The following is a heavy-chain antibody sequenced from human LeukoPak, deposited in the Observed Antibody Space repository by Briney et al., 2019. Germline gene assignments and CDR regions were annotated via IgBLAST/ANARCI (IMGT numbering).Heavy chain of an antibody. CDR3: AKRIFYDYVWGSSSGAFDI. CDR2: ISGSGGDT. J-gene: IGHJ3*02. Sequence: GGSLGLSCAASGFTFSSYAMSWVRQAPGKGLEWVSAISGSGGDTYYADSVKGRFTISRDNSKNTLYLQMNSLRAEDTAVYYCAKRIFYDYVWGSSSGAFDIWGQGTMVTVSS. V-gene: IGHV3-23*01. D-gene: IGHD3-16*01. CDR1: GFTFSSYA.